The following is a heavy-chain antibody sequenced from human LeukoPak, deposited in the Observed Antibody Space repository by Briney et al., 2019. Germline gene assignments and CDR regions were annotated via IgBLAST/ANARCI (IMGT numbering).Heavy chain of an antibody. D-gene: IGHD1-14*01. Sequence: ASVKVSCKASGYTFTNYDINWVRQATGQGLEWMGWMNPNSGNTGYAQKLQGRVTMTTDTSTSTAYMELRSLRSDDTAVYYCARGSGGDWFDPWGRGTLVTVSS. CDR3: ARGSGGDWFDP. V-gene: IGHV1-8*02. CDR1: GYTFTNYD. J-gene: IGHJ5*02. CDR2: MNPNSGNT.